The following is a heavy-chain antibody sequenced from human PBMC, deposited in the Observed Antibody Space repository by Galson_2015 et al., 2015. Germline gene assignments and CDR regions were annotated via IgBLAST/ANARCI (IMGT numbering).Heavy chain of an antibody. CDR1: GFTFSSYS. D-gene: IGHD6-19*01. Sequence: SLRLACAASGFTFSSYSMNWVRQAPGKGLEWVSSISRSSSYIYEADSVKGRFTISRDNAKNSLYLQMNSLRAEDTAVYYCARVLPSSGWYDYWGQGTLVTVSS. CDR3: ARVLPSSGWYDY. CDR2: ISRSSSYI. J-gene: IGHJ4*02. V-gene: IGHV3-21*01.